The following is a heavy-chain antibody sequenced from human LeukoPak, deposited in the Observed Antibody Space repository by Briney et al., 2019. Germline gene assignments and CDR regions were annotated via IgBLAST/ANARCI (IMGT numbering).Heavy chain of an antibody. V-gene: IGHV4-4*07. CDR3: ARDGVGVPAIVD. CDR1: GGSISSYY. Sequence: PSETLSLTCTVSGGSISSYYWSWIRQPPGKGLEWIGRVHISGSTNYNPSLKSRVTMSVDTSKNQFSLKLSSVTAADTAVYYCARDGVGVPAIVDWGQGTLVTVSS. CDR2: VHISGST. J-gene: IGHJ4*02. D-gene: IGHD2-2*01.